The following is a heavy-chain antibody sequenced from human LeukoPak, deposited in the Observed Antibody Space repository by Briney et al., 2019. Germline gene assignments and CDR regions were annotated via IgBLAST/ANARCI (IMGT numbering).Heavy chain of an antibody. Sequence: SETLSLTCAVYGASFSGYYWSWIRQPPGKGLEWIGEINHSGSTNYNPSLKSRVTISVDTSKNQFSLKLSSVTAADTAVYYCARDGYSSSWYVWGQGTLVTVSS. CDR3: ARDGYSSSWYV. D-gene: IGHD6-13*01. V-gene: IGHV4-34*01. CDR1: GASFSGYY. J-gene: IGHJ4*02. CDR2: INHSGST.